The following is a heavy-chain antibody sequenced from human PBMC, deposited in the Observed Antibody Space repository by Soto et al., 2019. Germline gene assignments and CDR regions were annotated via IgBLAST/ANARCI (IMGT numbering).Heavy chain of an antibody. Sequence: GGSLRLSCTVSGFAFNNYGINWVRQAPGKGLEWVSSISKSDYTYYSDSVKGRFAISRDNARSSVSLQMNTLRVEDTAVYYCAREDSIIIPAVSDFWGQGTLVTVSS. D-gene: IGHD2-2*01. CDR1: GFAFNNYG. J-gene: IGHJ4*02. CDR2: ISKSDYT. V-gene: IGHV3-21*01. CDR3: AREDSIIIPAVSDF.